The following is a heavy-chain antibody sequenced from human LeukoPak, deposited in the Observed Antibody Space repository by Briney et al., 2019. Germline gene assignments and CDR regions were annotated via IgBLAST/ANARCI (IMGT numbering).Heavy chain of an antibody. CDR2: IYTSGST. D-gene: IGHD5-18*01. CDR3: ARDTMDTAMVLHYYYYYYMDV. CDR1: GGSISSYY. V-gene: IGHV4-4*07. J-gene: IGHJ6*03. Sequence: SETLSLTCTVSGGSISSYYWSWIRQPAGKGLEWIGRIYTSGSTNYNPSLKSRVTMSVDTSKNQFSLKLSSVTAADTAVYYCARDTMDTAMVLHYYYYYYMDVWGKGTTVTVSS.